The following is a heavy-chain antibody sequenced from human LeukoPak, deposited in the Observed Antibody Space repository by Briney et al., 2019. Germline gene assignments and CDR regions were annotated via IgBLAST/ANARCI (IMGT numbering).Heavy chain of an antibody. J-gene: IGHJ5*02. D-gene: IGHD2-2*01. V-gene: IGHV1-8*01. CDR3: ARLQDRSSTSCSPGFDP. CDR2: MNPNSANT. Sequence: VASVKVSCKASGYTFTSYDINWVRQATGQGLEWMGWMNPNSANTGYAQKFQGRVAMTRNTSISTAYMELSSLRSEDTAVYYCARLQDRSSTSCSPGFDPWGQGTLVTVSS. CDR1: GYTFTSYD.